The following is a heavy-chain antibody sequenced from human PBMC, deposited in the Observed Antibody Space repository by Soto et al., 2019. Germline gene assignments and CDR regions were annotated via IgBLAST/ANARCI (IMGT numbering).Heavy chain of an antibody. CDR3: AKDAVYKDGLWLMDS. D-gene: IGHD2-21*01. Sequence: HPGGSLRLSCAASGFTISTFAMTWVRQAPGKGLECVSGVTGSGGQIHYADSVKGRFTISKDNSKNTLYLQMSNLREEDTALYYCAKDAVYKDGLWLMDSWGQGTLVTV. CDR2: VTGSGGQI. CDR1: GFTISTFA. J-gene: IGHJ5*02. V-gene: IGHV3-23*01.